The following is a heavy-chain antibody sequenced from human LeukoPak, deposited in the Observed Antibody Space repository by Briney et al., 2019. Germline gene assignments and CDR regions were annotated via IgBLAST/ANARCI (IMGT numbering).Heavy chain of an antibody. CDR2: INQSGST. CDR3: ARAVVRGTNYFDY. J-gene: IGHJ4*02. D-gene: IGHD3-10*01. V-gene: IGHV4-34*01. Sequence: SETLSLTCAVYGGSFSGYYWSWIRQPPGKGLEWIGEINQSGSTNYNPSLKSRVTISVDTSKNQFSLKLSSVTAADTAVYYCARAVVRGTNYFDYWGQGTLVTVSS. CDR1: GGSFSGYY.